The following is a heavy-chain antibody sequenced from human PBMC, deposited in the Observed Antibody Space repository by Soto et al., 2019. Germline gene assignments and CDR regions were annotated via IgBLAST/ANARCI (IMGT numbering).Heavy chain of an antibody. CDR2: ISYSGST. J-gene: IGHJ5*02. V-gene: IGHV4-30-4*01. CDR3: ARSYCRGGTCYSGVGDWFDP. CDR1: GGSITRVDYY. D-gene: IGHD2-15*01. Sequence: SETLSLTCTVSGGSITRVDYYWNWIRQPPGKGLEWVGYISYSGSTYYKPPLRGRVTITVGTSKNQISLKLSSVTAADTAVYYCARSYCRGGTCYSGVGDWFDPWGQGTLVTSPQ.